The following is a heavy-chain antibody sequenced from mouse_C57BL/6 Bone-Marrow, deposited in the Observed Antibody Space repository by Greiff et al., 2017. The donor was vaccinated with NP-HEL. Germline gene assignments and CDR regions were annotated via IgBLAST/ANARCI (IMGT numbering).Heavy chain of an antibody. CDR1: GYTFTSYW. D-gene: IGHD1-1*01. J-gene: IGHJ2*01. Sequence: QVQLQQPGAELVKPGASVKLSCKASGYTFTSYWMHWVKQRPGQGLEWIGMIHPNSGSTNYNEKFKSKATLTVDKSSSTAYMQLSSLTSEDSAVYYCARFLYYYGSSYLYYFDFWGRGTALTVSS. V-gene: IGHV1-64*01. CDR2: IHPNSGST. CDR3: ARFLYYYGSSYLYYFDF.